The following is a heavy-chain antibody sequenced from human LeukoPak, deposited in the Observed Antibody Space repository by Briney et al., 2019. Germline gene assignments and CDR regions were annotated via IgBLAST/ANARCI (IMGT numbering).Heavy chain of an antibody. CDR1: GYTFTSYY. Sequence: ASVKVSCKASGYTFTSYYMHWVRQAPGQGLEWMGIINPSGGSTSYAQKFQGRVTMTRDMSTSTVYMELSSLRSEDTAVYYCARALYYYGSGSPPLGYWGQGTLVTVSS. V-gene: IGHV1-46*01. CDR3: ARALYYYGSGSPPLGY. CDR2: INPSGGST. J-gene: IGHJ4*02. D-gene: IGHD3-10*01.